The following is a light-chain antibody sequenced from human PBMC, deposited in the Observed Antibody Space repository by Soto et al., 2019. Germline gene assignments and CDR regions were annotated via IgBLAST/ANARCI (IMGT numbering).Light chain of an antibody. Sequence: EIQMTQSPSTLSASPGARAPISCRARQSVSSNLAWYPQHPGQAPRLLIYGASTRASGVPARFSVSGSGTELAFTISIRRLEHDDVESCYHHKYRSYWTFGQGTKVDIK. CDR2: GAS. J-gene: IGKJ1*01. CDR1: QSVSSN. CDR3: YHHKYRSYWT. V-gene: IGKV3-15*01.